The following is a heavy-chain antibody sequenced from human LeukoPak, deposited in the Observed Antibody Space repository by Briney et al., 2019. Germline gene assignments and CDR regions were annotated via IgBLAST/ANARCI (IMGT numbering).Heavy chain of an antibody. CDR1: GGSVSSGSYY. Sequence: SETLSLTCTVSGGSVSSGSYYWSWIRQPPGKVLEWIGNIYYSGSTNYNPSLKSRVTISVDTSKNQFSLKLSSVTAADTAVYYCARGLGYSYGYSDYWGQGTLVTVSS. CDR2: IYYSGST. J-gene: IGHJ4*02. CDR3: ARGLGYSYGYSDY. D-gene: IGHD5-18*01. V-gene: IGHV4-61*01.